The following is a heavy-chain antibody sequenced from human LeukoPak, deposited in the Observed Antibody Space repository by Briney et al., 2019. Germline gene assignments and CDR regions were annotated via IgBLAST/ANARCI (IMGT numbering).Heavy chain of an antibody. CDR1: GFTLRSYA. CDR2: NSGSGVST. V-gene: IGHV3-23*01. Sequence: GGSLRLSYAASGFTLRSYAMSWVRQAPGKGLEWVSANSGSGVSTYYADSVKGRFTISRDNCKNTLFLQMNSLRAEDPAVYYCANLDYWGQGTLVTVSS. J-gene: IGHJ4*02. CDR3: ANLDY.